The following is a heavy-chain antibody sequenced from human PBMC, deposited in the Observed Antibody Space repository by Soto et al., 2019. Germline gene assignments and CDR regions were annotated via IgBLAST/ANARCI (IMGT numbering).Heavy chain of an antibody. CDR1: GDSVSSNTAA. V-gene: IGHV6-1*01. D-gene: IGHD6-6*01. Sequence: SQTLSLTCAISGDSVSSNTAAWNWIRSSPSRGLEWLGRTYYRSNWRHDYAVSVRSRVTMSVDTSKNQFSLKVTSATAADTAVYFCVRVYGRSSCFFDSWGQGTLVTVSS. CDR3: VRVYGRSSCFFDS. J-gene: IGHJ4*02. CDR2: TYYRSNWRH.